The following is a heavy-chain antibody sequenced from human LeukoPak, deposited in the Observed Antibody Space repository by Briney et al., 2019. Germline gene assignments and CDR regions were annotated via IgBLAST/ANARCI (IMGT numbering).Heavy chain of an antibody. D-gene: IGHD6-13*01. V-gene: IGHV4-39*01. J-gene: IGHJ6*03. CDR2: IYYSGST. CDR1: GGSISSSSYY. CDR3: ARRPYSSSWYYYMDV. Sequence: PSETLSLTCTVSGGSISSSSYYWGWIRQPPGTGLEWIGSIYYSGSTYYNPSLKSRVTISVDTSKNQFSLKLSSVTAADTAVYYCARRPYSSSWYYYMDVWGKGTTVTVSS.